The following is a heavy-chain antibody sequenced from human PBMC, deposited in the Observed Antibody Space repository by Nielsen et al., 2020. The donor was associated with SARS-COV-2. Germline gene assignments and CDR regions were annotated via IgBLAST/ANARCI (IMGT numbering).Heavy chain of an antibody. Sequence: ESLKISCTVSGGSISSSSYYWDWIRQPPGKGLEWIGSIYYSGSTYYNPSLKSRVTISVDTSKNQFSLKLSSVTAADTAVYYCARAPHYSNYMYYYYYYMDVWGKGTTVTVSS. J-gene: IGHJ6*03. CDR3: ARAPHYSNYMYYYYYYMDV. V-gene: IGHV4-39*07. D-gene: IGHD4-11*01. CDR1: GGSISSSSYY. CDR2: IYYSGST.